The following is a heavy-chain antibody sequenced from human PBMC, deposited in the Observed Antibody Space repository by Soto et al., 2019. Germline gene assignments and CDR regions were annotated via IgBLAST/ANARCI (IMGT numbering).Heavy chain of an antibody. CDR3: ARDEWELAYDYYGMDV. J-gene: IGHJ6*02. D-gene: IGHD1-26*01. CDR1: GFTFSSYG. CDR2: IWYDGSNK. V-gene: IGHV3-33*01. Sequence: QVQLVESGGGVVQPGRSLRLSCAASGFTFSSYGMHWVRQAPGKGLEWVAVIWYDGSNKYYADSVKGRFTITRDNSKNTLYLQMNSLRDEDTAVYYCARDEWELAYDYYGMDVWGQGTTVTVSS.